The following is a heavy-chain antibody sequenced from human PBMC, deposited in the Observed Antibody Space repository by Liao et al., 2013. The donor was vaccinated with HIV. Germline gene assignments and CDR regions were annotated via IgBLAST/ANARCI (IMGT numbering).Heavy chain of an antibody. CDR2: IYTSGST. Sequence: QVQLQESGPGLVKPSQTLSLTCTVSGGSISSGSYYWSWIRQPAGKGLEWIGRIYTSGSTNYNPSLKSRVTISVDTSKNQFSLKLSSVTAADTAVYYCARDIRAVAGISAFDIWGQGTMVTVSS. D-gene: IGHD6-19*01. CDR1: GGSISSGSYY. CDR3: ARDIRAVAGISAFDI. J-gene: IGHJ3*02. V-gene: IGHV4-61*02.